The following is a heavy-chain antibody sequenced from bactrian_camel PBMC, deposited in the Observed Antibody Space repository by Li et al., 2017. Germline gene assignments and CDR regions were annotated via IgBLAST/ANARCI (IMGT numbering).Heavy chain of an antibody. Sequence: VQLVESGGGLVQPGGSLRLSCAASGFTFSRYGMDWVRQAPGKGLEWISVINSGGESTYYVDSVKGRFTISHDNANKRVLLQMNSLKPEDTAVYYCAIEWDGLVLKRGCWGQGTQVTVS. CDR2: INSGGEST. J-gene: IGHJ4*01. CDR3: AIEWDGLVLKRGC. D-gene: IGHD3*01. V-gene: IGHV3S40*01. CDR1: GFTFSRYG.